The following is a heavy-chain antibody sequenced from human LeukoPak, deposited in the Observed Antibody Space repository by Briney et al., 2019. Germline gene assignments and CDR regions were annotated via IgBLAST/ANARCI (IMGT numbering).Heavy chain of an antibody. CDR1: GFTFSSYA. Sequence: GGSLRLSCAASGFTFSSYAMSWVRQAPGKGLEWVSSISVSGSTYYADSVKGRFTISRDNSKNTLYLQMNNLRAEDTAVYYCAKGGIGTAGLGYWGQGTLVTVSS. D-gene: IGHD6-13*01. CDR2: ISVSGST. CDR3: AKGGIGTAGLGY. J-gene: IGHJ4*02. V-gene: IGHV3-23*01.